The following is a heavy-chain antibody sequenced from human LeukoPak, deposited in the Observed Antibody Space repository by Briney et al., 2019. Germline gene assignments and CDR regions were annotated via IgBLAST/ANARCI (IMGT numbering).Heavy chain of an antibody. D-gene: IGHD3-16*01. J-gene: IGHJ4*02. CDR1: VGTFSSYA. CDR2: IIPIFGTA. V-gene: IGHV1-69*06. CDR3: ARETSDDYVWRSHYFDY. Sequence: ASVKVSCKTSVGTFSSYAISGVRQAPVEGLEWMGGIIPIFGTANYAQKFQGRVTITADKSTSTAYRELSSQRSKDTAVYYRARETSDDYVWRSHYFDYWGQGTLVTVSS.